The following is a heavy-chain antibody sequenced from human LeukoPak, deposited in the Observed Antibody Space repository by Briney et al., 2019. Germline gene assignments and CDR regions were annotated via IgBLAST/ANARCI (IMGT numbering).Heavy chain of an antibody. V-gene: IGHV4-31*03. Sequence: TLSLTCTVSGGSITSGDYYWSWIRQHPGKGLEWIGYIYYSGSTYYNPSLKSRVTLSVDTSKNQFSLKLSSVTAADTAVYYCARDSDYYGSGSSGYFDYWGQGTLVTVSS. J-gene: IGHJ4*02. CDR3: ARDSDYYGSGSSGYFDY. CDR1: GGSITSGDYY. CDR2: IYYSGST. D-gene: IGHD3-10*01.